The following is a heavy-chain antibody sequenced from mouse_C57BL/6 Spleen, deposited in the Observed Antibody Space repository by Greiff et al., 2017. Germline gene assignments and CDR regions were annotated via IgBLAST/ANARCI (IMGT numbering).Heavy chain of an antibody. D-gene: IGHD2-1*01. J-gene: IGHJ3*01. CDR1: GYTFTDYN. V-gene: IGHV1-18*01. CDR2: INPNNGGT. Sequence: EVQRVESGPELVKPGASVKIPCKASGYTFTDYNMDWVKQSPGKSLEWIGDINPNNGGTIYNQKFKGKATLTVDKSSSTAYMELRSLTSEDTAVYDCARGGPSTRVPPDWFAYWGQGTLVTVSA. CDR3: ARGGPSTRVPPDWFAY.